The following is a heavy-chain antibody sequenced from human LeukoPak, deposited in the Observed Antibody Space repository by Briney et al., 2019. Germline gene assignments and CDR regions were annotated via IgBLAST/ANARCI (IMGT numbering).Heavy chain of an antibody. CDR1: GGSISSYY. D-gene: IGHD3-16*02. CDR3: ARAVRDGRKAGYYYGMDV. V-gene: IGHV4-59*01. J-gene: IGHJ6*02. CDR2: IYYSGST. Sequence: SETLSLTCTVSGGSISSYYWSWIRQPPGKGLEWIAYIYYSGSTNYNPSLKSRVTISVDTSKNQFSLKLSSVTAADTAVYYCARAVRDGRKAGYYYGMDVWGQGTTVTVSS.